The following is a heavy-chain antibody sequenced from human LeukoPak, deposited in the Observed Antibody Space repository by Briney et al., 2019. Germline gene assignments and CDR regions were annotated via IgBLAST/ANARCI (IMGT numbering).Heavy chain of an antibody. CDR2: INHSGST. CDR3: ARHRRSILRYFDWSQGFDY. Sequence: PSETLSLTCAVYGGSFSGYYWSWIRQPPGKGLEWIGEINHSGSTNYNPSLKSRVTISVDTSKNQFSLKLSSVTAADTAVYYCARHRRSILRYFDWSQGFDYWGQGTLVTVSS. CDR1: GGSFSGYY. J-gene: IGHJ4*02. D-gene: IGHD3-9*01. V-gene: IGHV4-34*01.